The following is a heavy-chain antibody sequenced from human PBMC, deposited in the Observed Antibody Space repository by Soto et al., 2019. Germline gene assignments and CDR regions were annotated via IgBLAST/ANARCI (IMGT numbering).Heavy chain of an antibody. Sequence: SETLSLTCTVSGGSISSSSYYWGWIRQRPGQGLECIGYIFDTGSTYYNPSLKSRVTISIDTSKNQFSLSLTSVTAADTAVYYCARHRSNWFVDYWGQGTLVTVSS. V-gene: IGHV4-31*03. J-gene: IGHJ4*02. CDR2: IFDTGST. CDR3: ARHRSNWFVDY. D-gene: IGHD6-13*01. CDR1: GGSISSSSYY.